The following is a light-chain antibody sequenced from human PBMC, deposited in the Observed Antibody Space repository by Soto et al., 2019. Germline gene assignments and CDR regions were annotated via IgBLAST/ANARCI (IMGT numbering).Light chain of an antibody. Sequence: DIQMTQSPCTLSAAVGDRVTITCRASQTISTWLAWYQQKPGKAPKLLIYDASSLESGVPSRFSGSGSGTEFTLTISSLQPEDFVTYYCHSRAFGQGTRLEMK. V-gene: IGKV1-5*01. CDR3: HSRA. CDR1: QTISTW. CDR2: DAS. J-gene: IGKJ5*01.